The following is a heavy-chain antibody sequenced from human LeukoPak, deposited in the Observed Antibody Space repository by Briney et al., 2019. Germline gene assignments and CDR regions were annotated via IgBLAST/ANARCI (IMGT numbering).Heavy chain of an antibody. V-gene: IGHV4-61*02. D-gene: IGHD6-6*01. CDR3: ARDRDSSSSVGGNWFDP. J-gene: IGHJ5*02. CDR2: IYTSGST. CDR1: GGSISSGSYY. Sequence: SQTLSLTCTVSGGSISSGSYYWSWIRQPAGKGLEWIGRIYTSGSTNYNPSLKSRVTISVDTSKNQFSLKLSSVTAADTAVYYCARDRDSSSSVGGNWFDPWGQGTLVTVSS.